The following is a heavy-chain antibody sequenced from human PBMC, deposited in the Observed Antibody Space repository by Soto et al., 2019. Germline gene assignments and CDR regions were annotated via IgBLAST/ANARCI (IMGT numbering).Heavy chain of an antibody. D-gene: IGHD2-15*01. CDR3: ARFIVYGSGNSCPDFDY. CDR1: GGTLSSYT. J-gene: IGHJ4*02. V-gene: IGHV1-69*02. Sequence: SVKVSCKASGGTLSSYTFSWVRQAPGQGLEWMGRVIPNLGVTNYAKKFQGRFTIVVDTSTSTAYMELNSLRYEDTAVYYCARFIVYGSGNSCPDFDYWAQGTLVPVSA. CDR2: VIPNLGVT.